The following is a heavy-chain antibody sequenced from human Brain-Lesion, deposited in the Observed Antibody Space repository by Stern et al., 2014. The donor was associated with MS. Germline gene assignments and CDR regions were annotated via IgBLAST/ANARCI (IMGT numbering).Heavy chain of an antibody. Sequence: QVQLQPWGAGLLKPSETLSLTCGVYGGSFSGYYWTWIRQPPGKGLVWIGEITHSGRINYNPSLARRITMSIDTSKTHLSLTSTSATAADTAVYYCARDVGGAFDYWGQGTLVTVSS. CDR3: ARDVGGAFDY. CDR1: GGSFSGYY. V-gene: IGHV4-34*01. D-gene: IGHD2-21*01. J-gene: IGHJ4*02. CDR2: ITHSGRI.